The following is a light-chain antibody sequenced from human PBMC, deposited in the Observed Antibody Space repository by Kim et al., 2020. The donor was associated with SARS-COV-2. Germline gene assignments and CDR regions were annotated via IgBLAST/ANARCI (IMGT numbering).Light chain of an antibody. V-gene: IGKV1-5*03. CDR3: QQYDTSWT. CDR2: EAS. J-gene: IGKJ1*01. CDR1: RSIGSW. Sequence: SGSVGDRGTITCRASRSIGSWLAWYQQPPGKAPDLLIYEASRLKSGVPSRFSGSGSGTEFTLTISSLQPEDFATYYCQQYDTSWTFGQGTKVDIK.